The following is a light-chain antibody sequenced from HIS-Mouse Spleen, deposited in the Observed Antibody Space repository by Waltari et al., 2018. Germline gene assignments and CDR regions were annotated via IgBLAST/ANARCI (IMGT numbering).Light chain of an antibody. CDR3: SSYTSSSTLV. CDR2: EVS. CDR1: SSDVGGFYY. Sequence: QSALTQPASGSGSTGQSITLPCTGTSSDVGGFYYVDGYQPHPGKAPKLMIYEVSNRPSGVSNRFSGSKSGNTASLTISGLQAEDEADYYCSSYTSSSTLVFGGGTKLTVL. V-gene: IGLV2-14*01. J-gene: IGLJ3*02.